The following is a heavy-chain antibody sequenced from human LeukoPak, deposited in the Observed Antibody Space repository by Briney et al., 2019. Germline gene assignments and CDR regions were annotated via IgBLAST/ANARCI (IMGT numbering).Heavy chain of an antibody. CDR2: LYHGGDT. D-gene: IGHD4-17*01. Sequence: GGSLRLSCAASGFSVSDNDMSWVRQAPGRGLEWVSVLYHGGDTHYADSVRGRFTISRDNSKHTLYLQMNYLRAEDTAVYYCATQSPNSGDYGGYWGQGTLVTVSS. CDR3: ATQSPNSGDYGGY. CDR1: GFSVSDND. J-gene: IGHJ4*02. V-gene: IGHV3-66*01.